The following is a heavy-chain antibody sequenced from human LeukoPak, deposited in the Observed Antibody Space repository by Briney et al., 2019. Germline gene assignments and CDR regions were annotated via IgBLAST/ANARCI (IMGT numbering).Heavy chain of an antibody. CDR1: GYTITGYY. D-gene: IGHD5-18*01. V-gene: IGHV1-2*02. J-gene: IGHJ2*01. Sequence: ASVKVSCKASGYTITGYYMHWVRQAPGQGLEWMGWINPNSGGTNYAQKFQGRVTMTRDTSISTAYMELSRLRSDDTAVYYCARDRGYSYSDIWYFDLWGRGTLVTVSS. CDR3: ARDRGYSYSDIWYFDL. CDR2: INPNSGGT.